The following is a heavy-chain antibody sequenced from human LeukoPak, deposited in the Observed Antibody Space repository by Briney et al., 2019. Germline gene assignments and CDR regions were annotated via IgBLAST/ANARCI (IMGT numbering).Heavy chain of an antibody. CDR3: ASPLNYYDSSGETLDY. J-gene: IGHJ4*02. D-gene: IGHD3-22*01. Sequence: ASVKVSCKASGYTFTGYYMHWVRQAPGQGLERMGRINPNSGGTNYAQKLQGRVTMTRDTSISTAYMELSRLRSDDTAVYYCASPLNYYDSSGETLDYWGQGTLVTVSS. V-gene: IGHV1-2*06. CDR2: INPNSGGT. CDR1: GYTFTGYY.